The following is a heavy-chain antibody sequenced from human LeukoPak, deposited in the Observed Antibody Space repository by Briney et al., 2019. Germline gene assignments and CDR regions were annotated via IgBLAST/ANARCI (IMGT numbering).Heavy chain of an antibody. J-gene: IGHJ4*02. Sequence: SETLSLTCAVSGYSISRGYYRGWIRQPPGKGLEWIGNIYHSGSTYYNPSLKSRVTISVDTSKNQFSLNLSSVTAADTALYYCARGSYYPYWGQGTLVTVSS. D-gene: IGHD1-26*01. V-gene: IGHV4-38-2*01. CDR1: GYSISRGYY. CDR2: IYHSGST. CDR3: ARGSYYPY.